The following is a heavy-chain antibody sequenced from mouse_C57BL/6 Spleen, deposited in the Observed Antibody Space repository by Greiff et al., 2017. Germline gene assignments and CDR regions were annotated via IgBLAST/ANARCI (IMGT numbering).Heavy chain of an antibody. CDR2: INPSNGGT. Sequence: VKLQESGTELVKPGASVKLSCKASGYTFTSYWMHWVKQRPGQGLEWIGNINPSNGGTNYNEKFKSKATLTVDKSSSTAYMQLSSLTSEDSAVYYCAPIYYGYDGAPFAYWGQGTLVTVSA. D-gene: IGHD2-2*01. V-gene: IGHV1-53*01. CDR1: GYTFTSYW. CDR3: APIYYGYDGAPFAY. J-gene: IGHJ3*01.